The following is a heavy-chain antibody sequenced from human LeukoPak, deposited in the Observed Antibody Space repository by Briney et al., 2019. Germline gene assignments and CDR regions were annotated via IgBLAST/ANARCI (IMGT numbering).Heavy chain of an antibody. J-gene: IGHJ4*02. CDR3: AGDFRRGEGY. CDR2: ISSSGSIT. Sequence: PGGSLRLSCAASGFTFSDNDMSWIRQAPGKGLEWVSYISSSGSITYYADSVKGRFTLSRDNAKNSLYLHMNSLRAEDKAVYYCAGDFRRGEGYWGQGTLVTVSS. CDR1: GFTFSDND. V-gene: IGHV3-11*01.